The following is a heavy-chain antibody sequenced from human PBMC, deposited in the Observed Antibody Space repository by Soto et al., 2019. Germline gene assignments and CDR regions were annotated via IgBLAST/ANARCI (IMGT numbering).Heavy chain of an antibody. CDR1: GFTFSSYG. D-gene: IGHD2-15*01. CDR3: AKVLYCSSGSCYRNEKANWFDP. Sequence: PGGSLRLSCAASGFTFSSYGMHWVRQAPGKGLEWVAVISYDGSNKYYADSVKGRFTISRDNSKNTLYLQMNSLRAEDTAVYYCAKVLYCSSGSCYRNEKANWFDPRGQGTLVTVSS. J-gene: IGHJ5*02. CDR2: ISYDGSNK. V-gene: IGHV3-30*18.